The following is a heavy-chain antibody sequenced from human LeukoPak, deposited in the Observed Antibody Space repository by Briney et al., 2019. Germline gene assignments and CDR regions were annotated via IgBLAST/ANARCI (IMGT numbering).Heavy chain of an antibody. J-gene: IGHJ4*02. Sequence: GGALRLSCAASGFTFSSYGMSWVRQAPGKGLEWVSAISGSGGSTYYADSMKGRFAISRDNSKNTLYLQMNSLRAEDTAVYYCAKTLGYCSGGSCYSGVIDYWGQGTLVTVSS. CDR3: AKTLGYCSGGSCYSGVIDY. V-gene: IGHV3-23*01. CDR1: GFTFSSYG. CDR2: ISGSGGST. D-gene: IGHD2-15*01.